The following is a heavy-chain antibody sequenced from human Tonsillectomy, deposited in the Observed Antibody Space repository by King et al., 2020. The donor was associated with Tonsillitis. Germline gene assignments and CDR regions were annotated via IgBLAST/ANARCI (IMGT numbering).Heavy chain of an antibody. J-gene: IGHJ4*02. D-gene: IGHD6-19*01. Sequence: VQLQESGPGLVKPSQTLSLTCAVSGVSISSGGYSWSWIRQPLGKGLEWTGYIYYSGSTSYNPSLKSRVTISVDTSQNQFSLKLSSLTAADTAVYYCARETAVALFDYWGQGTLVTVSS. V-gene: IGHV4-30-4*07. CDR3: ARETAVALFDY. CDR2: IYYSGST. CDR1: GVSISSGGYS.